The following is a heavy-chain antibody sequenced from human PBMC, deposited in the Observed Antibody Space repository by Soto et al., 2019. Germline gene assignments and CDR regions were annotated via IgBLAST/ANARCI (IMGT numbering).Heavy chain of an antibody. V-gene: IGHV4-31*03. Sequence: QVQLQESGPGLVKPSQTLSLTCTVSGDSISSGGYYWSWIRQHPWKGLEWIGYIYYSGSTYYNPSLKSRVTISVDTSKNQFSLKLSSVTAADTAVYYCARGRSVGTGNFDYWGQGTLVTVSS. D-gene: IGHD2-21*02. CDR3: ARGRSVGTGNFDY. CDR2: IYYSGST. J-gene: IGHJ4*02. CDR1: GDSISSGGYY.